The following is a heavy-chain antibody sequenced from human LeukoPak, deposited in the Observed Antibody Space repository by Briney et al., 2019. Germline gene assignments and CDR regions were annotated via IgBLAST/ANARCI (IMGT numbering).Heavy chain of an antibody. CDR1: GGSFSGYY. J-gene: IGHJ4*02. Sequence: SETLSLTCAVYGGSFSGYYWSWIRQPPGKGLEWIGEINHSGSTNYNPSLKSRVTISVDTSKNQFSLKLSSVTAADTAVYYCARRSSSVAAKKGNFDYWGQGTLVTVSS. V-gene: IGHV4-34*01. CDR3: ARRSSSVAAKKGNFDY. CDR2: INHSGST. D-gene: IGHD6-19*01.